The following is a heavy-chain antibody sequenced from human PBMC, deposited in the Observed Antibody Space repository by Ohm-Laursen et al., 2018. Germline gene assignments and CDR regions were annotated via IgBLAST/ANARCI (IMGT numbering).Heavy chain of an antibody. Sequence: TQTLTLTCTVSGFSLSNARMGVSWIRQPPGKALEWLARIFSNDEKSYSTSLKSRLTISKDTSKSQVVLTMTNMDPVDTATYYCARMWLYCSSTSCYTRDYYYYGMDVWGQGTTVTVSS. CDR2: IFSNDEK. J-gene: IGHJ6*02. V-gene: IGHV2-26*01. D-gene: IGHD2-2*02. CDR3: ARMWLYCSSTSCYTRDYYYYGMDV. CDR1: GFSLSNARMG.